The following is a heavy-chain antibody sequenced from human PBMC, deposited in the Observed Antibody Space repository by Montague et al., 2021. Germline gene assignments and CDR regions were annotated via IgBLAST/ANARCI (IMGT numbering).Heavy chain of an antibody. Sequence: SETLSLTCTVYGGSFSGYYWSWICQSPGKGLEWIGEINHSGSTNXNPSLKSRVAISVDTPKNQFSLKLSSVTAADTAVYYCARRGVVTGWFDPWGQGTLVTVSS. J-gene: IGHJ5*02. CDR2: INHSGST. D-gene: IGHD2-21*02. CDR1: GGSFSGYY. CDR3: ARRGVVTGWFDP. V-gene: IGHV4-34*01.